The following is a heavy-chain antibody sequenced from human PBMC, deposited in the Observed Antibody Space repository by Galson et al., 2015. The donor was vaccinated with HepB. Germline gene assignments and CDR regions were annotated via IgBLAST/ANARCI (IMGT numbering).Heavy chain of an antibody. J-gene: IGHJ3*02. D-gene: IGHD3-22*01. CDR2: IYSGGST. Sequence: SLRLSCAASGFTVSSNYMSWVRQAPGKGLEWVSVIYSGGSTYYADSVKGRFTISRDNSKNTLYLQMNSLRAEDTAVYYCARVQVDSSGYPHAIAFDIWGQGTMVTVSS. CDR1: GFTVSSNY. CDR3: ARVQVDSSGYPHAIAFDI. V-gene: IGHV3-66*01.